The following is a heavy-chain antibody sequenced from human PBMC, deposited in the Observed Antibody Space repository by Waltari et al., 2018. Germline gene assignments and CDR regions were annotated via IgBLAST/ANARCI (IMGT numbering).Heavy chain of an antibody. CDR3: ARHSLHSYGAFDY. V-gene: IGHV4-34*01. CDR2: INHSGST. Sequence: QVQLQQWGAGLLKPSETLSPTSAVYGGYFSGYYWSWNRHHPGKGLEWIGEINHSGSTNDNPALKSRVTISVDTSKNQFSLKLSSVTAADTAVYYCARHSLHSYGAFDYWGQGTLVTVSS. D-gene: IGHD5-18*01. J-gene: IGHJ4*02. CDR1: GGYFSGYY.